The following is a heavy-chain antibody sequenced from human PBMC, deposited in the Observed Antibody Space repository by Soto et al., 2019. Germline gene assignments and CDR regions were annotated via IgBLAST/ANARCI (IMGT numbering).Heavy chain of an antibody. Sequence: SETLSLTCTVSGGSISSYYWSWIRQPPGKGLEWIGYIYYSGSTNYNPSLKSRVTISVDTSKNQFSLKLSSVTAADTAVYYCARLGYCSSTSCHPDFDYWGQGTLITVSS. J-gene: IGHJ4*02. CDR3: ARLGYCSSTSCHPDFDY. D-gene: IGHD2-2*01. CDR2: IYYSGST. CDR1: GGSISSYY. V-gene: IGHV4-59*08.